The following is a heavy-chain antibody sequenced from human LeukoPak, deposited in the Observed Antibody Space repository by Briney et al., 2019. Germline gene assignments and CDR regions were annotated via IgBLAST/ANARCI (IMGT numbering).Heavy chain of an antibody. CDR3: ARDERITMVRGVHDY. Sequence: GASVKVSCKVSGFTLTELSMHWVRQAPGKGLEWMGGFDPEDGETIYAQKFQGRVTMTEDTSTDTAYMELSSLRSDDTAVYYCARDERITMVRGVHDYWGQGTLVTVSS. J-gene: IGHJ4*02. CDR2: FDPEDGET. D-gene: IGHD3-10*01. CDR1: GFTLTELS. V-gene: IGHV1-24*01.